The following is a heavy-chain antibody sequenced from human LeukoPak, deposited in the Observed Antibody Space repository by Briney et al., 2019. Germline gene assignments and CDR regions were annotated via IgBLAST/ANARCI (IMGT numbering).Heavy chain of an antibody. CDR3: ARDARLLAVVVTAIAPTEYYGMDV. CDR1: GFTLSDYY. Sequence: PGGSLRLSCAASGFTLSDYYMSWIRQAPGKGLEWVSYISSSGSTIYYADSVKGRFTISRDNAKNSLYLQMNSLRAEDTAVYYCARDARLLAVVVTAIAPTEYYGMDVWGQGTTVTVSS. V-gene: IGHV3-11*04. CDR2: ISSSGSTI. D-gene: IGHD2-21*02. J-gene: IGHJ6*02.